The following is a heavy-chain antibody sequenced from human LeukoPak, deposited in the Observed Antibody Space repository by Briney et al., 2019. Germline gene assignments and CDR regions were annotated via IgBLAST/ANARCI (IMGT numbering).Heavy chain of an antibody. CDR3: ARDRRDYYDSSGYYSYQQAGYYYYGMDV. Sequence: SETLSLTCAVYGGSFSGYYWSWIRQPPGKGLEWIGEINHSGSTNYNPSLKSRVTISVDTSKNQFSLKLSSVTAADTAVYYCARDRRDYYDSSGYYSYQQAGYYYYGMDVWGQGTTVTVSS. CDR1: GGSFSGYY. J-gene: IGHJ6*02. D-gene: IGHD3-22*01. CDR2: INHSGST. V-gene: IGHV4-34*01.